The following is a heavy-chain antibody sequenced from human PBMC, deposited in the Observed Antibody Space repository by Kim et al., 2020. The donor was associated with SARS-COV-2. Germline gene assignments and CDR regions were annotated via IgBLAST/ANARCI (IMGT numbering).Heavy chain of an antibody. D-gene: IGHD6-13*01. Sequence: YYADSVKGRFTISRDNAKNSLYLQMNSLRAEDTAVYYCARDSSSWSDFDYWGQGTLVTVSS. V-gene: IGHV3-21*01. CDR3: ARDSSSWSDFDY. J-gene: IGHJ4*02.